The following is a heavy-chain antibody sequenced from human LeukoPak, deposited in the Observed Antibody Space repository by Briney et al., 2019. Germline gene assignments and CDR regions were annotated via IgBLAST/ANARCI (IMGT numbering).Heavy chain of an antibody. D-gene: IGHD3-22*01. V-gene: IGHV4-34*01. Sequence: SETLSLTCAVYGGSFSGYYWSWIRQPPGKGLEWIGEINHSGSTNYNPSIKSRVTISIDMSKNQFSLKLSSVTAADTAVYYCATSSQSYESSGFYPYWDQGTLVTVSS. CDR2: INHSGST. CDR3: ATSSQSYESSGFYPY. J-gene: IGHJ4*02. CDR1: GGSFSGYY.